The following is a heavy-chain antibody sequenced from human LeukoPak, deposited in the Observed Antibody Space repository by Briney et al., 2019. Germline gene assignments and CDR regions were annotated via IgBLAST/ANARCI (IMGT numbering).Heavy chain of an antibody. CDR2: IWYDGSKK. CDR1: GFTFSSYG. J-gene: IGHJ4*02. V-gene: IGHV3-33*06. D-gene: IGHD6-19*01. Sequence: GGSLRLSCAASGFTFSSYGMHWVRQAPGKGLERVAVIWYDGSKKYYADSVKGRFSVSRDNSKNTLFLQMNSLRAEDTAVYYCAKDGRRRKQWLIDYWGQGTLVTVSS. CDR3: AKDGRRRKQWLIDY.